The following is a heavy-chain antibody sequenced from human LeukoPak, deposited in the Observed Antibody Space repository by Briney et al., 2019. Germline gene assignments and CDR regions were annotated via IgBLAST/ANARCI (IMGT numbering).Heavy chain of an antibody. V-gene: IGHV1-18*01. J-gene: IGHJ4*02. CDR3: ARSCSSSSCYMVH. D-gene: IGHD2-2*02. Sequence: ASGKVSCNASGYTFAIFGSTCVREAPGQRLESGGWISVYNGNTKYAQNLQGRVTLTTDTSTRTAYMELRSLRSDDTALYHCARSCSSSSCYMVHWGQGTLVTVSS. CDR1: GYTFAIFG. CDR2: ISVYNGNT.